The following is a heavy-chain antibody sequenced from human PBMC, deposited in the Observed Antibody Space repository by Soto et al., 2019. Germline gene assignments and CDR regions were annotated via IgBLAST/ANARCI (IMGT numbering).Heavy chain of an antibody. Sequence: QVQLVQSGAEVKKPGASVKVSCKASGYTFTSYDINWVRQATGQGLEWMGWMNPNSGNTGYAQKXXXXXXXXXXXXXXXXXXXXXXXXXXXXXXXXXARSTNDYGDRHWGQGTLVTVSS. D-gene: IGHD4-17*01. V-gene: IGHV1-8*01. J-gene: IGHJ4*02. CDR1: GYTFTSYD. CDR3: ARSTNDYGDRH. CDR2: MNPNSGNT.